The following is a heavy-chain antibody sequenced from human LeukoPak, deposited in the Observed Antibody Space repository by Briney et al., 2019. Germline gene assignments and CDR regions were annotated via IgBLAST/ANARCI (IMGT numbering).Heavy chain of an antibody. D-gene: IGHD2-2*01. J-gene: IGHJ4*02. Sequence: SVKVSCKASGGTFSSYAISWVRQAPGQGLEWMGGIIPIFGTANYAQKFQGRVTITTDESTSTAYMELSSLRSEDTAVYYCARGDIVVVPAALYTFDYWGQGTLVTVSS. CDR2: IIPIFGTA. CDR3: ARGDIVVVPAALYTFDY. CDR1: GGTFSSYA. V-gene: IGHV1-69*05.